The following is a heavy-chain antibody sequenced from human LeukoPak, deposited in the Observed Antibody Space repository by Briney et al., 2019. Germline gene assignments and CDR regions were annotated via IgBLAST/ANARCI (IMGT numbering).Heavy chain of an antibody. V-gene: IGHV1-69*06. CDR2: IIPFFGRA. J-gene: IGHJ5*02. CDR1: GGTFSSYG. Sequence: ASVKVSCKASGGTFSSYGISWVRQAPGQGLEWMGGIIPFFGRADYAQKFQGRATITADKSTRTAYLDLTSLKSEDPAVYYCARDNNDYVWGSYRYGFDPWGQGTLVTVSS. CDR3: ARDNNDYVWGSYRYGFDP. D-gene: IGHD3-16*02.